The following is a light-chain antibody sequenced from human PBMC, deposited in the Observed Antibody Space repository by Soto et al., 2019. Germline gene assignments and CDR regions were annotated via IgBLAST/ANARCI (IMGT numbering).Light chain of an antibody. CDR3: SSYTGITTHDV. V-gene: IGLV2-14*01. J-gene: IGLJ1*01. Sequence: QSALTQPASVSGSPGQSITISCTGTSSDVGGYNYVSWYQQHPGKAPKLMIYDVSNRPSGVSNRFSGSKSGNTASLTISGLQAEDEADYYCSSYTGITTHDVFGTGTKVTVL. CDR1: SSDVGGYNY. CDR2: DVS.